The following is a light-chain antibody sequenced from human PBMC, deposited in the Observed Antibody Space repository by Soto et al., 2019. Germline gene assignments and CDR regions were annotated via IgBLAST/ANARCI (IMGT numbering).Light chain of an antibody. CDR2: GNS. V-gene: IGLV1-40*01. CDR3: QSYDSSLSGSYV. CDR1: SSNIGAGYD. Sequence: QSVLTQLPSVSGAPGQRVTISCTGSSSNIGAGYDVHWYQQLPGTAPKLLIYGNSNRPSGVPDRFSGSKSGTSASLAITGLQAGDEADYYCQSYDSSLSGSYVFGTGTKVTVL. J-gene: IGLJ1*01.